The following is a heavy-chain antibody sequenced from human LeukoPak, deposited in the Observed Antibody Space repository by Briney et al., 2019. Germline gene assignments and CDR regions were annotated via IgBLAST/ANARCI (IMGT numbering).Heavy chain of an antibody. CDR3: AKTSITIFGVVKGNFDY. Sequence: PGGSLRLSCAASGFTFSSYGMHWVRQAPGKGLEWVAVISYDGSNKYYADSVKGRFTISRDNSKNTLYLQMNSLRAEDTAVYYCAKTSITIFGVVKGNFDYWGQGTLVTVSS. J-gene: IGHJ4*02. D-gene: IGHD3-3*01. V-gene: IGHV3-30*18. CDR1: GFTFSSYG. CDR2: ISYDGSNK.